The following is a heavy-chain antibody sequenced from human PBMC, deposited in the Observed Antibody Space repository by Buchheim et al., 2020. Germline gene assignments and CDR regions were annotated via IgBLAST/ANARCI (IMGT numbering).Heavy chain of an antibody. V-gene: IGHV1-2*02. CDR1: GYTFTDYH. D-gene: IGHD6-13*01. J-gene: IGHJ2*01. Sequence: QVQLVQSGAEVKNPGASVRVSCKTSGYTFTDYHIHWMRQAPGQGLEWMGCINPNSGGTTYGQNFQGRITMTRDTSISTVYMDLNTLKSDDTAVFYCGLLSVAAGNWNFDLWGRGTL. CDR2: INPNSGGT. CDR3: GLLSVAAGNWNFDL.